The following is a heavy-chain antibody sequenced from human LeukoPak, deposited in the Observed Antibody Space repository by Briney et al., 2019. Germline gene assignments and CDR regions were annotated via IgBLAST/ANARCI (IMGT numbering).Heavy chain of an antibody. D-gene: IGHD6-19*01. CDR3: ASGDYSSGWYLDY. CDR2: IWHDGSHK. J-gene: IGHJ4*02. Sequence: GGSLRLSWAASAFPFSSYGMHWVRQAPGKGREWVAVIWHDGSHKYYADSVKGRFTISRDNSKNTLYLQMNSQRAEDTAVYYCASGDYSSGWYLDYWGQGTLVTVSS. V-gene: IGHV3-33*01. CDR1: AFPFSSYG.